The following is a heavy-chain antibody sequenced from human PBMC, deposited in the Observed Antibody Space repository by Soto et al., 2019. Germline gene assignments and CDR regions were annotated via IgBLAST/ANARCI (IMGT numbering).Heavy chain of an antibody. D-gene: IGHD2-2*01. Sequence: PGGSLRLSCAASGFTFSSYAMSWVRQAPGKGLEWVSAISGSGGSTYYADSVKGRFTISRDNSKNTLYLQMNSLRAEDTAVYYCAKTIVVPAATIQAFFDYWGQGTLVTVSS. CDR2: ISGSGGST. V-gene: IGHV3-23*01. CDR3: AKTIVVPAATIQAFFDY. J-gene: IGHJ4*02. CDR1: GFTFSSYA.